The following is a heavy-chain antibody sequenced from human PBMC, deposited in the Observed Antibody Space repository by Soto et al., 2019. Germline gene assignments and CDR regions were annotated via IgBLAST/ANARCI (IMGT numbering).Heavy chain of an antibody. J-gene: IGHJ5*02. CDR2: INTGSTTI. Sequence: EVQLVESGGGLVQPGGSLRLSCVASGFTFSNPSMNWVRQAPGKGLEWVSYINTGSTTIYYADSVKGRFTISRDNAKNSLFLQMNSLRAEDTAVYYCAREAGGWFDPWGQGTLVTDSS. CDR1: GFTFSNPS. V-gene: IGHV3-48*01. CDR3: AREAGGWFDP. D-gene: IGHD1-26*01.